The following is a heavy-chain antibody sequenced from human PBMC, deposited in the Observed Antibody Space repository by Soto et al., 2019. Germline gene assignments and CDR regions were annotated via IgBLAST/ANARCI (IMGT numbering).Heavy chain of an antibody. CDR3: ARALYDYVWGSYRPLKDYYFDY. V-gene: IGHV1-8*01. CDR1: GYTFTSYD. Sequence: ASVKVSCKASGYTFTSYDINWVRQATGQGLERMGWMNPNSGNTGYAQKFQGRVTMTRNTSISTAYMELSSLRSEDTAVYYCARALYDYVWGSYRPLKDYYFDYWGQGTLVTVSS. CDR2: MNPNSGNT. D-gene: IGHD3-16*02. J-gene: IGHJ4*02.